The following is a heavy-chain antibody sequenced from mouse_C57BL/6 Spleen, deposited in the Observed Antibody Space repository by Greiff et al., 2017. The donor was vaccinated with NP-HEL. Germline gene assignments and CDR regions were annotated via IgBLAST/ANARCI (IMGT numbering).Heavy chain of an antibody. Sequence: QVQLQQSGAELVRPGTSVKVSCKASGYAFTNYLIEWVKQRPGQGLEWIGVINPGSGGTNYNEKFKGKATLTADKSSSTAYMQLSSLTSEDSAVYFCARGRGRGAMDYWGQGTSVTVSS. D-gene: IGHD3-3*01. CDR3: ARGRGRGAMDY. V-gene: IGHV1-54*01. CDR2: INPGSGGT. J-gene: IGHJ4*01. CDR1: GYAFTNYL.